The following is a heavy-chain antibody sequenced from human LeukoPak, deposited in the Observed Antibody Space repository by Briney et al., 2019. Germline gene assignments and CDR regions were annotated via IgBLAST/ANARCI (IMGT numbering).Heavy chain of an antibody. Sequence: LSLTCTVSGGSISSSSYYWGWIRQPPGKGLEWVSYISSSGSTIYYADSVKGRFTISRDNAKNSLYLQMNSLRAEDTAVYYCARDRYFAFWGQGTLVTVSS. J-gene: IGHJ4*02. CDR3: ARDRYFAF. CDR1: GGSISSSSYY. CDR2: ISSSGSTI. V-gene: IGHV3-11*04.